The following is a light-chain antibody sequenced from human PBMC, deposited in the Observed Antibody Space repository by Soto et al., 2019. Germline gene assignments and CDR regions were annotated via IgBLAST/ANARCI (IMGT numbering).Light chain of an antibody. CDR1: ESVSSN. CDR3: QCHDSSPTWT. CDR2: QAS. V-gene: IGKV3-20*01. J-gene: IGKJ1*01. Sequence: EVVMTQSPATLSVSPGERATLSCRASESVSSNLAWYQQRPGQAPRLLIYQASRRATGIPDRFSGSGSGADFTLTISRLEPEDFAVYYCQCHDSSPTWTFGQGTTVDIK.